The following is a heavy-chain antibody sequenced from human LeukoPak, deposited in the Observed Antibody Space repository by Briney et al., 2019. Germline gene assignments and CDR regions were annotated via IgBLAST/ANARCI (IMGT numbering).Heavy chain of an antibody. CDR3: ARDYSSSWFRPPYYLDY. V-gene: IGHV6-1*01. J-gene: IGHJ4*02. CDR2: TYYRSRWYN. D-gene: IGHD6-13*01. Sequence: SQTLSLTCAISGDSVSSNSAAWNWIRQSPSRGLEWLGRTYYRSRWYNDYAVSVKSRITINPDTSKNQFSLQLNSVTPEDTAVYYCARDYSSSWFRPPYYLDYWGQGTLVTVSS. CDR1: GDSVSSNSAA.